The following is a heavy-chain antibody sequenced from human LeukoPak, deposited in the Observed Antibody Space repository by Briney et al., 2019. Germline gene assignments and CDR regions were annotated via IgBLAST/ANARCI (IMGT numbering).Heavy chain of an antibody. CDR3: ARDNIRYSVDF. V-gene: IGHV3-48*03. CDR2: ISSSGSNM. J-gene: IGHJ4*02. D-gene: IGHD2-15*01. Sequence: GGSLRLSCAASGFTFSSYEMNCVRQAPGKGLEWVSYISSSGSNMYYADSVKGRFTISRDNAKNSLYLQMDSLRAEDTAVYYCARDNIRYSVDFWGQGTLVIVSS. CDR1: GFTFSSYE.